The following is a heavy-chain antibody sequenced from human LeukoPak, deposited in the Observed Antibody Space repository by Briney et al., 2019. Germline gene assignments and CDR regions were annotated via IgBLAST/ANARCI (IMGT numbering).Heavy chain of an antibody. D-gene: IGHD1-26*01. J-gene: IGHJ5*01. CDR1: GNTLTDLT. Sequence: ASVKVSCKVSGNTLTDLTVHWVRQVPGKGLEWMGGLDLENRSIIYAQKFQGRVTMTEDISTDIAFMELSSLRSEDTALYYCATSEVGPTLDSWGQGTRVTVSS. CDR2: LDLENRSI. V-gene: IGHV1-24*01. CDR3: ATSEVGPTLDS.